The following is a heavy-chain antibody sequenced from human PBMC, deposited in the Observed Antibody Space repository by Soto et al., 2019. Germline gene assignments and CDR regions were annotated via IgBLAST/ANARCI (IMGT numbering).Heavy chain of an antibody. J-gene: IGHJ4*02. D-gene: IGHD1-1*01. Sequence: QVQLVQSGAEVKKPGASVKVSCKASGYIFTSYYMHWVRQAPGQGLERMGTIDPSAGSTTYAQNFQVRVTMTRDTSTSTVYLEPNSLRSEDTAVYYCARSPVPTGTTLYYFDYWGQGTLVTVSS. V-gene: IGHV1-46*01. CDR1: GYIFTSYY. CDR3: ARSPVPTGTTLYYFDY. CDR2: IDPSAGST.